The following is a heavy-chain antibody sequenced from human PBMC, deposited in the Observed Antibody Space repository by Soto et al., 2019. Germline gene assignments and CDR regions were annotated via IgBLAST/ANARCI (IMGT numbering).Heavy chain of an antibody. V-gene: IGHV4-34*01. J-gene: IGHJ4*02. Sequence: SETLSLTCAVYGGSFSGYYWSWIRQPPGKGLEWIGEINHSGSTNYNPSLKSRVTISVDTSKNQFSLKLSSVTAADTAVYYCARGPRITMVRGVRIDYWGQGTLVTVPS. CDR2: INHSGST. CDR3: ARGPRITMVRGVRIDY. D-gene: IGHD3-10*01. CDR1: GGSFSGYY.